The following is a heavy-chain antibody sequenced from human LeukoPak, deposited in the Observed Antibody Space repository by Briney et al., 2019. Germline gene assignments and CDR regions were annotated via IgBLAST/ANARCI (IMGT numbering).Heavy chain of an antibody. Sequence: ASVKVSCKASGYTFTSYAMHWVRQAPGQGLEWMGIINPSGGSTSYAQKFQGRVTMTRDTSTSTVYMELSSLRSEDTAVYYCARDLGYCSGGSCYGPYYFDYWGQGTLVTVSS. CDR1: GYTFTSYA. V-gene: IGHV1-46*01. D-gene: IGHD2-15*01. J-gene: IGHJ4*02. CDR3: ARDLGYCSGGSCYGPYYFDY. CDR2: INPSGGST.